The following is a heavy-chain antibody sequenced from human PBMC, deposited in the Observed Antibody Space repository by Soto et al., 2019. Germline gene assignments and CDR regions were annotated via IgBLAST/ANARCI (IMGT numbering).Heavy chain of an antibody. J-gene: IGHJ6*02. V-gene: IGHV1-69*13. CDR1: GGTFSSYA. Sequence: SVKVSCKASGGTFSSYAISWVRQAPGQGLEWMGGIIPIFGTANYAQKFQGRVTITADESTSTAYMELSSLRSEETAVYYCAMYTDFGGVEYYYYGMDVWGQGTTVTVSS. D-gene: IGHD3-16*01. CDR2: IIPIFGTA. CDR3: AMYTDFGGVEYYYYGMDV.